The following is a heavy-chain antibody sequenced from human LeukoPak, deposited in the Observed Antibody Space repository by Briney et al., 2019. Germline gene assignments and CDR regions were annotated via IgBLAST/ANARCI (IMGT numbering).Heavy chain of an antibody. Sequence: GGPLRLSCAASGFTFSSYAMSWVRQAPGKGLEWVSAISGSGGSTYYADSVKGRFAISRDNSKNTLYLQMNSLRAEDTAVYYCAKDGITIFGVVIKFDYWGQGTLVTVSS. CDR1: GFTFSSYA. CDR3: AKDGITIFGVVIKFDY. J-gene: IGHJ4*02. CDR2: ISGSGGST. V-gene: IGHV3-23*01. D-gene: IGHD3-3*01.